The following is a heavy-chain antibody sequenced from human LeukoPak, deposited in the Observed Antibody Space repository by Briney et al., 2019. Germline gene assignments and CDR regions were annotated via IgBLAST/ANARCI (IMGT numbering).Heavy chain of an antibody. J-gene: IGHJ4*02. V-gene: IGHV1-18*01. CDR1: GYSFNNYD. D-gene: IGHD3-3*02. CDR3: VRFTPRISREKFDY. Sequence: ASVKVSCKASGYSFNNYDINWVRQAPGQGLEWMGWISAYNGNTYYAQKFQGRLTMTADTSTSTAYMEVRSLRSDDTAVYYCVRFTPRISREKFDYWGQGTLVTVSS. CDR2: ISAYNGNT.